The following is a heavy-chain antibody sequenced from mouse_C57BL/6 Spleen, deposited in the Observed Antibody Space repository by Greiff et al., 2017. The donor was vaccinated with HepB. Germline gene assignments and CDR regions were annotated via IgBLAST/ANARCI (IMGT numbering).Heavy chain of an antibody. V-gene: IGHV1-22*01. Sequence: VQLQQSGHELVKPGASVKMSCKASGYTFTDYNMHWVKQSHGKCPEWTGYINPNNVSTSYNQNFKGKATLTVNKASSTAYMDRRSLTPEDSAVYYGERTTVVDSDYLGQGTSLTVSS. CDR1: GYTFTDYN. J-gene: IGHJ2*02. D-gene: IGHD1-1*01. CDR3: ERTTVVDSDY. CDR2: INPNNVST.